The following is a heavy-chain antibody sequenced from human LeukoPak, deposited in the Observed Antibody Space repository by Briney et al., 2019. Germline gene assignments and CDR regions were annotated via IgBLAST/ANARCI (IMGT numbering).Heavy chain of an antibody. D-gene: IGHD3-22*01. J-gene: IGHJ4*02. Sequence: SVKVSCKASGFTFTSSAMQWVRQARGQRLEWIGWIVVGSGNTNYAQKFQERVTIIRDMSTSTAYMELSSLRSEDTAVYYCAADRYDSSGYYHLDYWGQGTLVTVSS. CDR1: GFTFTSSA. CDR3: AADRYDSSGYYHLDY. CDR2: IVVGSGNT. V-gene: IGHV1-58*02.